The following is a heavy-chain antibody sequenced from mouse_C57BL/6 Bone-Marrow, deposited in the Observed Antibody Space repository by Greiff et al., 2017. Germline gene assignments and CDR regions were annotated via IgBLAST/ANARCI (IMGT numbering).Heavy chain of an antibody. J-gene: IGHJ4*01. Sequence: EVQLQESGAELVKPGASVKLSCTASGFNIKDYYMHWVKQRTEQGLEWIGRIDPEDGETKYAPKFQGKATITADTSSNTAYLQLSSLTSEDTAVYYCALSTMITRDYYYAMDYWGQGTSVTVSS. CDR1: GFNIKDYY. D-gene: IGHD2-4*01. CDR2: IDPEDGET. CDR3: ALSTMITRDYYYAMDY. V-gene: IGHV14-2*01.